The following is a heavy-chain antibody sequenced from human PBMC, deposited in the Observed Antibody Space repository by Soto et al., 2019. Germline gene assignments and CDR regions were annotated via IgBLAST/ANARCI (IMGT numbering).Heavy chain of an antibody. Sequence: PSETLSLTCAAYGGSFSGYYLSWIRQPPGKGLEWIGEINHSGSTNYNPSLKSRVTISVDTTKNQLSLKLSSVTAADTAVYYCARSGRVGVTAGARVTFNWFDPWGQGTPVTLS. CDR3: ARSGRVGVTAGARVTFNWFDP. CDR1: GGSFSGYY. D-gene: IGHD2-2*01. V-gene: IGHV4-34*01. J-gene: IGHJ5*01. CDR2: INHSGST.